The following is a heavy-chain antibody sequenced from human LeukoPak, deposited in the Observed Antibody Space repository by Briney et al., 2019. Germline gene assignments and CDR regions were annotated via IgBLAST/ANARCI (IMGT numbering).Heavy chain of an antibody. J-gene: IGHJ4*02. Sequence: PGGSLRLSCAASGFTFSSYSMNWVRQAPGKGLEWVANIKQDGSEKYYVDSVKGRFTISRDNAKNSLYLQMNSLRAEDTAVYYCAGVGGWYYDYWGQGTLVTVSS. CDR1: GFTFSSYS. D-gene: IGHD6-19*01. V-gene: IGHV3-7*01. CDR2: IKQDGSEK. CDR3: AGVGGWYYDY.